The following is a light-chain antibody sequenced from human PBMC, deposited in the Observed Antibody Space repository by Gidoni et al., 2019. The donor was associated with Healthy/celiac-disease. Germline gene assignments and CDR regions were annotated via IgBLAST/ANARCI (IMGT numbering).Light chain of an antibody. V-gene: IGLV1-47*01. CDR3: AAWDDSLSGRV. CDR2: RNN. CDR1: SSNIGSNY. J-gene: IGLJ3*02. Sequence: QSVLTQPPSASGTPGQRVTLSCSGSSSNIGSNYVSWYQQLPGPAPKLLINRNNQRPSGVPDRFSGSKSGTSASLAISGLRSEDEADYYCAAWDDSLSGRVFGGGTKLTVL.